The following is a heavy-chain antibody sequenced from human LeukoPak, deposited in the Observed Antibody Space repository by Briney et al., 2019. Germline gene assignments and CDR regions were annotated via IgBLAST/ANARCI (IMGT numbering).Heavy chain of an antibody. D-gene: IGHD1-14*01. Sequence: PSETLSLTCTVSGGSISSYYWSWIRQPPGKGLEWIGYIYYSGSTNYNPSLKSRVTISVDTSKNQFSLKLSSVTAADTAVYYCARHWRKPTYAFDYWGQGTVITVSS. CDR1: GGSISSYY. J-gene: IGHJ4*02. CDR2: IYYSGST. CDR3: ARHWRKPTYAFDY. V-gene: IGHV4-59*08.